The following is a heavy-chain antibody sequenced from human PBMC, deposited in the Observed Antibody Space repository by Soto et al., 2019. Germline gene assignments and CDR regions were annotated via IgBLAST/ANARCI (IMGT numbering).Heavy chain of an antibody. D-gene: IGHD3-10*01. V-gene: IGHV4-30-4*01. Sequence: SETLSLTCTVSGGSIISGDYYWSWIRQPPGKGLEWIGYIYYSGSTYYNPSLKSRVTISVDTSKNQFSLKLSSVTAADTAVYYCARSGLRDRWLIIGHFDYWGQGTLVTVSS. J-gene: IGHJ4*02. CDR2: IYYSGST. CDR1: GGSIISGDYY. CDR3: ARSGLRDRWLIIGHFDY.